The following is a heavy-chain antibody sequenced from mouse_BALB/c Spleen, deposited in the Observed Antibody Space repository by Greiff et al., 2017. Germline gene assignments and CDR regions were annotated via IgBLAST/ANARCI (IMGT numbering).Heavy chain of an antibody. CDR3: ARSGPYYAMDY. J-gene: IGHJ4*01. D-gene: IGHD3-1*01. CDR2: ISSGSSTI. Sequence: EVKLMESGGGLVQPGGSRKLSCAASGFTFSSFGMHWVRQAPEKGLEWVAYISSGSSTIYYADTVKGRFTISRDNPKNTLFLQMTSLRSEDTAMYYCARSGPYYAMDYWGQGTSVTVSS. CDR1: GFTFSSFG. V-gene: IGHV5-17*02.